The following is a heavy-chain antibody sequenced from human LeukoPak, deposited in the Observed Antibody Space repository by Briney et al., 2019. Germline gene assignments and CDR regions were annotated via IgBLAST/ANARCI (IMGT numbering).Heavy chain of an antibody. CDR1: GFTFSSYT. V-gene: IGHV3-21*01. CDR2: ISGSSYYI. J-gene: IGHJ5*02. D-gene: IGHD3-22*01. CDR3: ARVPDYYDSSVGWFDP. Sequence: GGSLRLSCAASGFTFSSYTINWVRQAPGKGLEWVSSISGSSYYIYYADSVRGRFTISRDNAKNSVYLQMNSLRAEDTAVYCCARVPDYYDSSVGWFDPWGQGTLVTVSS.